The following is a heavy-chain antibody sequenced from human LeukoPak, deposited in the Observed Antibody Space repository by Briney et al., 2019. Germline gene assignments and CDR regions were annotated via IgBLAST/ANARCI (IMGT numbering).Heavy chain of an antibody. J-gene: IGHJ4*02. Sequence: GGSLRLSCAASGFDFSNHPMSWVRQAPGKGLEWLSTISGNGNTYYADSVKGRFTTSRDNSKNMLSVQMNSLTAGDTATYYCQLATDCWGQGNLVTVSS. CDR1: GFDFSNHP. CDR2: ISGNGNT. D-gene: IGHD6-6*01. V-gene: IGHV3-23*01. CDR3: QLATDC.